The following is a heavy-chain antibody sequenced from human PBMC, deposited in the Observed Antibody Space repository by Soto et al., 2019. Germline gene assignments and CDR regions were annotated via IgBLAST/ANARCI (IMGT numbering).Heavy chain of an antibody. V-gene: IGHV4-61*08. Sequence: SETLSLTCTVSDRSISSGGYYWSWIRHNPGKGLEWIGYIYYSGSTNYNPSLKSRDTISVHTSKNQFSLKLSSVTAADTAVYYCARGGVVVAAMGLWFDPWGQGTLVTVSS. D-gene: IGHD2-15*01. J-gene: IGHJ5*02. CDR3: ARGGVVVAAMGLWFDP. CDR1: DRSISSGGYY. CDR2: IYYSGST.